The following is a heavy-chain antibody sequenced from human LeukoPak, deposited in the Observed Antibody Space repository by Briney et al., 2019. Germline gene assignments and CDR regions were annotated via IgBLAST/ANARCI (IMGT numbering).Heavy chain of an antibody. CDR2: IYTGGGT. J-gene: IGHJ4*02. CDR3: ARGSYGDFTAFDY. D-gene: IGHD4-17*01. V-gene: IGHV3-66*01. Sequence: GGSLRLSCAASGFSVSTSYMSWVRQAPGKGLEWVSLIYTGGGTYYADSVKGRFTISRGNSKNTLYLHMNSLGAEDTAVYYCARGSYGDFTAFDYWGQGTLVTVSS. CDR1: GFSVSTSY.